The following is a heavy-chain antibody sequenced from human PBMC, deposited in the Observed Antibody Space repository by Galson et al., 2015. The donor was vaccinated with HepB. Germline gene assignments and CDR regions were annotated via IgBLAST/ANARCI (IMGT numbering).Heavy chain of an antibody. CDR1: GFTFSSYA. Sequence: SLRLSCAASGFTFSSYAMSWVRQAPGKGLEWVSAISGSGGSTYYADSVKGRFTISRDNSKNTLYLQMNSLRAEDTAVYYCAQPLGSLAVLDYWGQGTLVTVSS. CDR3: AQPLGSLAVLDY. V-gene: IGHV3-23*01. J-gene: IGHJ4*02. CDR2: ISGSGGST. D-gene: IGHD2-2*01.